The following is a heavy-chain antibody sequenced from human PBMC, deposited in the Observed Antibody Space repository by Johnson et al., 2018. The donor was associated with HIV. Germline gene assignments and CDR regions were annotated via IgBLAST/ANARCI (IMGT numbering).Heavy chain of an antibody. CDR2: ISGSGGST. D-gene: IGHD1-26*01. V-gene: IGHV3-23*04. J-gene: IGHJ3*02. Sequence: VQLVESGGGVVQPGRSLRLSCAASGFTFSSYAMHWVRQAPGKGLEWVSGISGSGGSTYYADSVKGRFTISRDNSKNTLYLQMNSLKTEDTALYYCTTDVPGGPYYNAFDIWGQGTMVTVSS. CDR1: GFTFSSYA. CDR3: TTDVPGGPYYNAFDI.